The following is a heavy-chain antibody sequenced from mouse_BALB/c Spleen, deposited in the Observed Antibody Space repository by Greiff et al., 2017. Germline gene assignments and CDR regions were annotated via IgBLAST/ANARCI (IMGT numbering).Heavy chain of an antibody. CDR2: IYPGDGDT. V-gene: IGHV1-80*01. CDR1: GYAFSSYW. CDR3: ARTPSYYAMDY. J-gene: IGHJ4*01. Sequence: QVQLQQSGAELVRPGSSVKISCKASGYAFSSYWMNWVKQRPGQGLEWIGQIYPGDGDTNYNGKFKGKATLTADESSSTAYMQLSSLTSEDSAVYFCARTPSYYAMDYWGQGTSVTVSS.